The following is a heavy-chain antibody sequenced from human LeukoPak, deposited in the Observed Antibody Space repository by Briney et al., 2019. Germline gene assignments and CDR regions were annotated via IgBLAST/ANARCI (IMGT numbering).Heavy chain of an antibody. Sequence: GESLKISCKGSGYSFTTYWIAWVRQVPGRALEWMGIIYPGDSDTRYSPSLQGQVTFSADKSINTAYLQWSSLKASDTAIFYCARVVNLSFDYWGQGTLVTASS. CDR3: ARVVNLSFDY. D-gene: IGHD2-15*01. V-gene: IGHV5-51*01. CDR1: GYSFTTYW. J-gene: IGHJ4*02. CDR2: IYPGDSDT.